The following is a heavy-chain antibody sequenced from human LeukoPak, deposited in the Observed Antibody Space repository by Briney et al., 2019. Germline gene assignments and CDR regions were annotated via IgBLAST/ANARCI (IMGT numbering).Heavy chain of an antibody. Sequence: SETLSLTCIVSVGSISSYYWSWIRQPPGQGLAWIGHIYDSGSTNYNPSLKSRVTISVDTSKNQFSLKLSSVTAADTAVYYCVRVSQWELLGDFFDYWGQGTLVTVSS. V-gene: IGHV4-59*01. D-gene: IGHD1-26*01. CDR1: VGSISSYY. CDR2: IYDSGST. CDR3: VRVSQWELLGDFFDY. J-gene: IGHJ4*02.